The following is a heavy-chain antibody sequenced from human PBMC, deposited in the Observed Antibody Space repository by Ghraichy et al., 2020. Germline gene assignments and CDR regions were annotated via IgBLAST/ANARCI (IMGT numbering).Heavy chain of an antibody. CDR3: ARITGYSSGWYRIDY. CDR1: GGSFSGYY. CDR2: INHSGST. J-gene: IGHJ4*02. D-gene: IGHD6-19*01. Sequence: SETLSLTCAVYGGSFSGYYWSWIRQPPGKGLEWIGEINHSGSTNYNPSLKSRVTISVDTSKNQFSLKLSSVTAADTAVYYCARITGYSSGWYRIDYWGQGTLVTVSS. V-gene: IGHV4-34*01.